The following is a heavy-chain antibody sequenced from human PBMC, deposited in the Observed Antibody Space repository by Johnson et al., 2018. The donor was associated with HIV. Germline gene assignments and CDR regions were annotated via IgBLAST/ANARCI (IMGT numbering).Heavy chain of an antibody. Sequence: HVQLVESGGGLVQPGGSLRLSCAASGFTFSSYAMHWVRQAPGKGLEWVAVISYDGSNKYYADSVKGRFTISRDNSKNTLYLQMNSLRADDTAVYYCAKDHPVVAERTGAFDIWGQGTMVTVSS. D-gene: IGHD2-15*01. CDR1: GFTFSSYA. CDR3: AKDHPVVAERTGAFDI. CDR2: ISYDGSNK. V-gene: IGHV3-30*14. J-gene: IGHJ3*02.